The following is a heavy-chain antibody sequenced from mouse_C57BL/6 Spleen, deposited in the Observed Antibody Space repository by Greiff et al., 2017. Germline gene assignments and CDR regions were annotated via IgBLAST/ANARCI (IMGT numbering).Heavy chain of an antibody. Sequence: EVKLVESGPGLVKPSQSLSLTCSVTGYSITSGYYWNWIRQFPGNKLEWMGYISYDGSNNYNPSLKNRISITRDTSKNQFFLKLNSVTTEDTATYYCERVDYDEGAYWGQGTLVTVSA. V-gene: IGHV3-6*01. CDR1: GYSITSGYY. J-gene: IGHJ3*01. D-gene: IGHD2-4*01. CDR3: ERVDYDEGAY. CDR2: ISYDGSN.